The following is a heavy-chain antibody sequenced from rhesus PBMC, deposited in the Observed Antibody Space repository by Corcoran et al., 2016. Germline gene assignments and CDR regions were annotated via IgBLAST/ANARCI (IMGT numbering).Heavy chain of an antibody. CDR3: ARPQYGWTQGSLDV. CDR1: GGAISSSYYY. J-gene: IGHJ5-2*02. CDR2: ISYSGSP. Sequence: QVQLQESGPGLVKPSETLSLTCAVSGGAISSSYYYWSWLRQAPGKGLEGIGYISYSGSPSYNPSLKRRVTISRDSSKNQFSLQLSSVTAADTAVYYCARPQYGWTQGSLDVWGRGVLVTVSS. D-gene: IGHD2-21*01. V-gene: IGHV4-122*02.